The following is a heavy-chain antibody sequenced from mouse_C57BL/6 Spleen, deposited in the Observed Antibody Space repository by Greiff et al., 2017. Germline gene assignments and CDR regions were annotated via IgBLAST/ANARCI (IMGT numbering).Heavy chain of an antibody. CDR3: ARAYGSSPWFAY. Sequence: VKLVESGPELVKPGASVKISCKASGYAFSSSWMNWVKQRPGKGLEWIGRIYPGDGDTNYNGKFKGKATLTADKSSSTAYMQLSSLTSEDSAVYFCARAYGSSPWFAYWGQGTLVTVSA. D-gene: IGHD1-1*01. CDR1: GYAFSSSW. V-gene: IGHV1-82*01. J-gene: IGHJ3*01. CDR2: IYPGDGDT.